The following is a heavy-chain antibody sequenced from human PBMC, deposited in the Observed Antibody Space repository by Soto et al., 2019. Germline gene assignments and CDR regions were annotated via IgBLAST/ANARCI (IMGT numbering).Heavy chain of an antibody. CDR3: ARGGYIDPSRHFDV. Sequence: GASVKVSCKXSGDTFSRYTFNWVRQAPGQGLEWMGGIVPNFGTPNYAPTFQDRVAITADESTNTAYMEINGLTSEDTAIYYCARGGYIDPSRHFDVWGQGTLVTVSS. CDR2: IVPNFGTP. J-gene: IGHJ3*01. CDR1: GDTFSRYT. V-gene: IGHV1-69*13. D-gene: IGHD5-18*01.